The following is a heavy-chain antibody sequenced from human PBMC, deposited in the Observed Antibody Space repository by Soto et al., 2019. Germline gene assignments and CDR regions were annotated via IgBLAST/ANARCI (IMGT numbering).Heavy chain of an antibody. CDR1: GFTFSSYG. CDR2: IWYDGSNK. J-gene: IGHJ4*02. Sequence: GGSLRLSCAASGFTFSSYGMHWVRQAPGKGLEWVAVIWYDGSNKYYADSVKGRFTISRDNSKNTLYLQMNSLRAEDTAVYYCASLPRRWDTAMETVWGQGTLVT. D-gene: IGHD5-18*01. CDR3: ASLPRRWDTAMETV. V-gene: IGHV3-33*01.